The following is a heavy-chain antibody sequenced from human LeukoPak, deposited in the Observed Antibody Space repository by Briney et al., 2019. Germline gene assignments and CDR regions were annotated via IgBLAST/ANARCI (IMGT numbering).Heavy chain of an antibody. CDR1: GFTFTTNG. Sequence: PWGSLRLSCAASGFTFTTNGMHWVRQAPGKGPEWVAMLRSDGINKYYAESVKGRFTMSRDISKNTLFLQMSGLSTDDTAVYYCAKDHDWSFDYWGQGTLVTVSS. D-gene: IGHD3-3*01. J-gene: IGHJ4*02. V-gene: IGHV3-30*02. CDR3: AKDHDWSFDY. CDR2: LRSDGINK.